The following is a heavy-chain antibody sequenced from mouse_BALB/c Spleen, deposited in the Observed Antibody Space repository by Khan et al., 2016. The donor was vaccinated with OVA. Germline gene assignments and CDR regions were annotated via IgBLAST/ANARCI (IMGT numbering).Heavy chain of an antibody. V-gene: IGHV9-3-1*01. CDR1: GYTFTNYG. Sequence: QIQLVQSGPELKKPGETVKISCKASGYTFTNYGMNWVKQAPGKGLKWMGWINTYTGQPTYADDFKGRFAFSLETSASTAYLQINHLKNEDTATYFCARSNSYWYFDVWGAGTTVTVSS. D-gene: IGHD4-1*02. CDR3: ARSNSYWYFDV. CDR2: INTYTGQP. J-gene: IGHJ1*01.